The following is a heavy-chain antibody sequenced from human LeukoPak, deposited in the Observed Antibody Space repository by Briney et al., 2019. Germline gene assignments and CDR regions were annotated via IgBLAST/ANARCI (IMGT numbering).Heavy chain of an antibody. J-gene: IGHJ4*02. CDR3: ARDLYRDPWLLVYHFDY. Sequence: GGSLRLSCAASGFTFSSYAIHWVRQAPGKGLEWVAVISYDGSNKYYADSVKGRFTISRDNSKNTLYLQMNSLRAEDTAVYYCARDLYRDPWLLVYHFDYWGQGTLVTVSS. CDR2: ISYDGSNK. CDR1: GFTFSSYA. V-gene: IGHV3-30-3*01. D-gene: IGHD3-22*01.